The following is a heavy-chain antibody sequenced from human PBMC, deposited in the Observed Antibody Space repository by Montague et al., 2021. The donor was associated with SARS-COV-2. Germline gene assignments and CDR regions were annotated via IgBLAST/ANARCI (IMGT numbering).Heavy chain of an antibody. Sequence: SLRLSCAASGFIFSSYEMNWVRQAPGKGLEWISYISSSGGGSTKHYTDSGKGRFTISRDNAKNSLYLQMNSLRVEDTAIYYCARDRDWDDWCGMDGWGQGTTVTVSS. CDR2: ISSSGGGSTK. D-gene: IGHD2-21*01. J-gene: IGHJ6*02. CDR1: GFIFSSYE. V-gene: IGHV3-48*03. CDR3: ARDRDWDDWCGMDG.